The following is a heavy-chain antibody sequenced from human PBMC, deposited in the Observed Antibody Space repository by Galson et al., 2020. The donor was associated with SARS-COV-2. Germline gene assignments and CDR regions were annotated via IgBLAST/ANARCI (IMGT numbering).Heavy chain of an antibody. V-gene: IGHV4-34*01. CDR1: GESFNDPY. CDR2: INPTSSI. CDR3: ARGQRQVNMVLMIVSSGAFYFDS. D-gene: IGHD2-8*01. Sequence: SETPSLTCAVHGESFNDPYWSWIRQPPGKGLESIGEINPTSSIHYRPSLKSRITISADTSKNQFSLKLTAVTAADTAVYFCARGQRQVNMVLMIVSSGAFYFDSWGQGTLVTVSS. J-gene: IGHJ4*02.